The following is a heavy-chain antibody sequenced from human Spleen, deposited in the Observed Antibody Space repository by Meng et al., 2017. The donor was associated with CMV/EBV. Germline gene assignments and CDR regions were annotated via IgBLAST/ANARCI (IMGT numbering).Heavy chain of an antibody. V-gene: IGHV4-39*07. Sequence: SETLSLTCTVSGGSISGSSYFWGWIRQPPGEGLEWIGSIHYSGTPYYNPSLKSRVTISVDTSKNQFSLKLTSVTAADTAVYYCARWDGQLYYFDYWGQGTLVTVSS. D-gene: IGHD5-24*01. CDR1: GGSISGSSYF. CDR2: IHYSGTP. J-gene: IGHJ4*02. CDR3: ARWDGQLYYFDY.